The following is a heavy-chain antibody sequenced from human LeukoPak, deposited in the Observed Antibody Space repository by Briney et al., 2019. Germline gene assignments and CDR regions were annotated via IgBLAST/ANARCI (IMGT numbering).Heavy chain of an antibody. J-gene: IGHJ4*02. CDR2: INPHSGGT. V-gene: IGHV1-2*02. CDR3: ARFDQVSETAGGY. D-gene: IGHD5/OR15-5a*01. Sequence: ASVKVSCKASGYTFTEYYMHWVRQAPGQGLEWMGWINPHSGGTNYAQKFQGRVTMTRDTSISTAYMELSRLRSDDTAVYYCARFDQVSETAGGYWGQGTLVTASS. CDR1: GYTFTEYY.